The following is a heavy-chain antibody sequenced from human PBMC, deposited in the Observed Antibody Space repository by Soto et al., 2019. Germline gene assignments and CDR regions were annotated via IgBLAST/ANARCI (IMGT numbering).Heavy chain of an antibody. Sequence: PGGSLRLSCAASGFTFSSYAMSWVRQAPGKGLEWVSAISGSGGSTYYADSVKGRFTISRDNSKNTLYLQMNSLRAEDTAVYYCATRTPPPSFGVVITPYFNYYYGMDVWGQGTTVTVSS. CDR1: GFTFSSYA. V-gene: IGHV3-23*01. CDR2: ISGSGGST. CDR3: ATRTPPPSFGVVITPYFNYYYGMDV. J-gene: IGHJ6*02. D-gene: IGHD3-3*01.